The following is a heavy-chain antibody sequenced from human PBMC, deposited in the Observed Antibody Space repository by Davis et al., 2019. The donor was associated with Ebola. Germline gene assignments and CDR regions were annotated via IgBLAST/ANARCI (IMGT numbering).Heavy chain of an antibody. J-gene: IGHJ5*02. Sequence: GSLRLSCAVYGGSFSGYYWSWIRQLPGKGLEWIGEINHSGSTNYNPSLKSRVTISVDTSKNQFSLKLSSVTAADTAVYYCARDFGHIAGDNWFDPWDQGTLVTVSS. CDR3: ARDFGHIAGDNWFDP. CDR2: INHSGST. CDR1: GGSFSGYY. V-gene: IGHV4-34*01. D-gene: IGHD6-13*01.